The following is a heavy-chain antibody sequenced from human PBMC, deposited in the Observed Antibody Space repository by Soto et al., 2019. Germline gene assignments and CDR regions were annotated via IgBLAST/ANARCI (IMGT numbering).Heavy chain of an antibody. J-gene: IGHJ5*02. CDR3: ARGGQSRIAAAGTIGGFDP. D-gene: IGHD6-13*01. V-gene: IGHV4-34*01. CDR2: INHSGST. CDR1: GGSFSGYY. Sequence: SETLSLTCAVYGGSFSGYYWSWIRQPPGKGLEWIGEINHSGSTNYNPSLKSRVTISVDTSKNQFSLKLSSVTAADTAVYYCARGGQSRIAAAGTIGGFDPWGQGTLVTVSS.